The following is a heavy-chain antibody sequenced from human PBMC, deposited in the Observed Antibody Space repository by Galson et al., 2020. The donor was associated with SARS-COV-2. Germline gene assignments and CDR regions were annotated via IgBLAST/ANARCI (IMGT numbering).Heavy chain of an antibody. CDR3: ARGGYGDYYDDAFDI. CDR2: INSDGSST. Sequence: GESLKISCAASGFTFSSYWMHWVRQAPGKGLVWVSRINSDGSSTSYADSVKGRFTISRDNAKNTLYLQMNSLRAEDTAVYYCARGGYGDYYDDAFDIWGQGTMVTVAS. V-gene: IGHV3-74*01. CDR1: GFTFSSYW. J-gene: IGHJ3*02. D-gene: IGHD4-17*01.